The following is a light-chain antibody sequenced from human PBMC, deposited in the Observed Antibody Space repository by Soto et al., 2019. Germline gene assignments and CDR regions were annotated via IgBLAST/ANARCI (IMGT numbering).Light chain of an antibody. J-gene: IGLJ2*01. V-gene: IGLV2-14*01. CDR3: RSYTSSSTLVV. Sequence: QSALTQPASVSGSPGQSITISCIGTSSDVGGYNYVSWYQQHPGTAPKLMIYDVNNRPSGVSNRFSGSKSVNAASLTISGLQAEDEADYYCRSYTSSSTLVVFGGGTKLTVL. CDR2: DVN. CDR1: SSDVGGYNY.